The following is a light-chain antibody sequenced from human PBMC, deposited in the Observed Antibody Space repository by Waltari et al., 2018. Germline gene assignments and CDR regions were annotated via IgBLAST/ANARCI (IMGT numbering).Light chain of an antibody. CDR3: QQFYSTPFT. CDR2: WAS. V-gene: IGKV4-1*01. CDR1: QSVLYNSNNKNY. J-gene: IGKJ3*01. Sequence: DIVMTQSPDSLAVSLGERATINCKSSQSVLYNSNNKNYLAWYQQKPGQPPKLLIYWASTRESGVPDRFSGSGSGTDFTLTISSLQAEDVAVYYCQQFYSTPFTFGPGTKVDLK.